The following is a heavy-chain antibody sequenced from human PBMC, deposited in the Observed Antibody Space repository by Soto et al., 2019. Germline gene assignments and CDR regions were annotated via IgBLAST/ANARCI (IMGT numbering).Heavy chain of an antibody. CDR3: ARVFGVVTPIDY. V-gene: IGHV1-2*02. D-gene: IGHD3-3*01. Sequence: ASVKVSCKASGYTFTGYYMHWVRQAPGQGLEWMGWINPNSGGTNYAQKFQGRVTMTRDTSISTAYMELSRLRSDDTAVYYCARVFGVVTPIDYWGQGTLVTVSS. CDR2: INPNSGGT. J-gene: IGHJ4*02. CDR1: GYTFTGYY.